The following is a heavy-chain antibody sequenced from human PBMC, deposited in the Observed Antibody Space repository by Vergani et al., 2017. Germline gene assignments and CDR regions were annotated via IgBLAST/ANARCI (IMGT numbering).Heavy chain of an antibody. CDR1: GFIFSSYW. D-gene: IGHD1-7*01. CDR3: ARGNSLGSY. V-gene: IGHV3-7*01. J-gene: IGHJ4*02. CDR2: IKEDGSEK. Sequence: EVQLVESGGGLVQPGGSLRLSCAASGFIFSSYWMHWVRQAPGKGLEWVAAIKEDGSEKQYVDSVKGRFTISRDNAKKSLYLQMNSLRGEDTAVYYCARGNSLGSYGGQGTLVTVSS.